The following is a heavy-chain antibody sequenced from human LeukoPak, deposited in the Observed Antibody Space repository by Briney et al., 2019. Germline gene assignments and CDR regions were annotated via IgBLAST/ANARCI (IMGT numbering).Heavy chain of an antibody. CDR2: INHSGST. D-gene: IGHD6-19*01. CDR3: ARRRRAVAGYYFDY. V-gene: IGHV4-34*01. CDR1: GGSFSGYY. Sequence: PSETLSLTCAVYGGSFSGYYWSWIRQPPGKGLEWIGEINHSGSTNYNPSLKSRVTISVDPSKNQFSLKLSSVTAADTAVYYCARRRRAVAGYYFDYWGQGTLVTVSS. J-gene: IGHJ4*02.